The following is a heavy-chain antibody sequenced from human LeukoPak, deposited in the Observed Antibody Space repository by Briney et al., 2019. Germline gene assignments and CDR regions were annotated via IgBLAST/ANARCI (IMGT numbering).Heavy chain of an antibody. CDR2: ISGSGGST. CDR1: GFTFSSYG. CDR3: AKDKDYYDSSAFDY. D-gene: IGHD3-22*01. V-gene: IGHV3-23*01. Sequence: PGGSLRLSCAASGFTFSSYGMHWVRQAPGKGLEWVSAISGSGGSTYYADSVKGRFTISRDNSKNTLYLQMNSLRAEDTAVYYCAKDKDYYDSSAFDYWGQGTLVTVSS. J-gene: IGHJ4*02.